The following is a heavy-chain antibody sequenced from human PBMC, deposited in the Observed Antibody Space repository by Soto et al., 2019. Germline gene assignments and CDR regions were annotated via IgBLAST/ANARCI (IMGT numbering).Heavy chain of an antibody. V-gene: IGHV3-30-3*01. D-gene: IGHD3-3*01. CDR1: GFTFSSYA. CDR3: ARDGQLAIFGVGKHFDY. CDR2: ISYDGSNK. J-gene: IGHJ4*02. Sequence: GSLLLSCTASGFTFSSYAMHGVRQAAGKGLEWVAVISYDGSNKYYADSVKGRFTISRDNSKNTLYLQMKSLRAEDTAVYYCARDGQLAIFGVGKHFDYWGQGTLVTVSS.